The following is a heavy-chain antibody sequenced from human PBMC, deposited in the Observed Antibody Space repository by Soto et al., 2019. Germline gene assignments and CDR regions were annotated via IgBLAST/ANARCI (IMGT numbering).Heavy chain of an antibody. Sequence: SETLSLTCTVSGASITTYYWSWIRQPPGKGLEWIGYISYSGSTDYNPSLKSRVTISVDTSKNQFSLKLSSVTAADTAVYYCARDFLGYGDYEANWFDPWGQGTLVTVSS. CDR3: ARDFLGYGDYEANWFDP. D-gene: IGHD4-17*01. V-gene: IGHV4-59*01. CDR1: GASITTYY. CDR2: ISYSGST. J-gene: IGHJ5*02.